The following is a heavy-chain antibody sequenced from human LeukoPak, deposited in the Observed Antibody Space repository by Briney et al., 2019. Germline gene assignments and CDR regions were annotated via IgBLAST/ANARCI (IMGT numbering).Heavy chain of an antibody. D-gene: IGHD4-11*01. CDR1: GYSISSGYY. V-gene: IGHV4-38-2*02. Sequence: SETLSLICTVSGYSISSGYYWGWIRQPPGKGLEWIGSIYYSGYTYYNPSLRSRVTISVDTSKDQFSLRLSSVTASDTSVYYCARHHLIDYNNADYWGQGTLVTVSS. CDR3: ARHHLIDYNNADY. CDR2: IYYSGYT. J-gene: IGHJ4*02.